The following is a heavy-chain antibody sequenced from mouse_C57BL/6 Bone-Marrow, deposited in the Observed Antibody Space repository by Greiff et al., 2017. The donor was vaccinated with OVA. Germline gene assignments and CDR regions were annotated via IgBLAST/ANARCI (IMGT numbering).Heavy chain of an antibody. CDR1: GFSLTSYA. V-gene: IGHV2-9-1*01. Sequence: VKLQQSGPGLVAPSQSLSITCTVSGFSLTSYAISWVRQPPGKGLEWLGVIWTGGGTNYNSALKSRLSISKDNSKSQVFLKMNSLQTDDTARYYCARGITTARGFAYWGQGTLVTVSA. J-gene: IGHJ3*01. CDR3: ARGITTARGFAY. D-gene: IGHD1-2*01. CDR2: IWTGGGT.